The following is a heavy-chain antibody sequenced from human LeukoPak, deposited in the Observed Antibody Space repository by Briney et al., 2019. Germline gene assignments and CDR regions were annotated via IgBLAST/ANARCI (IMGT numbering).Heavy chain of an antibody. D-gene: IGHD1-26*01. CDR1: DESFSGYY. CDR2: INHSGNT. J-gene: IGHJ4*02. CDR3: ARGRSLAPGTFEY. V-gene: IGHV4-34*01. Sequence: SETLSLTCDVYDESFSGYYWSWIRQSPGKGLEGIGEINHSGNTNYNPSLKSRVTLSVDTSKIQLSLKLKSVTAADTAVFYCARGRSLAPGTFEYWGQGTLVTVSS.